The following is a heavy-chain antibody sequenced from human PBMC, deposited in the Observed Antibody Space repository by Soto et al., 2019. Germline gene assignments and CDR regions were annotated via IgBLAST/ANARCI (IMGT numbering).Heavy chain of an antibody. V-gene: IGHV3-23*01. D-gene: IGHD6-19*01. CDR2: ISGSGGST. Sequence: EVQLLESGGGLVQPGGSLRLSCAASGFTFSSYAMSWVRQAPGKGLEWVSAISGSGGSTYYADSVKGRFTISRDNSKNTLYLQMNSLRAEDTAVYYCAKDQAKQWLVLENYYYYGMDVWGQGTTVTVSS. J-gene: IGHJ6*02. CDR1: GFTFSSYA. CDR3: AKDQAKQWLVLENYYYYGMDV.